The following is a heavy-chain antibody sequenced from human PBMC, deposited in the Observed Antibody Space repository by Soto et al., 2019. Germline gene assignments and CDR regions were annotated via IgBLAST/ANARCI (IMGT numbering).Heavy chain of an antibody. V-gene: IGHV1-18*04. CDR1: GYSFTSYS. CDR2: ISAYNGNT. D-gene: IGHD2-8*01. CDR3: ARGQCSDF. J-gene: IGHJ4*02. Sequence: QVQLVQSGAEVKKPGASVKVSCKASGYSFTSYSISWVRQAPGQGLEWMGWISAYNGNTDNAQKFQGRVTMTTDTSESTVYMELRSLGSDDTAVYYCARGQCSDFWGQGTLVTVSS.